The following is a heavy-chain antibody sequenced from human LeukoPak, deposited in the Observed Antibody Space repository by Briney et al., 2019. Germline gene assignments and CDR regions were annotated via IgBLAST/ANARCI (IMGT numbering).Heavy chain of an antibody. J-gene: IGHJ4*02. CDR3: ARYPLSYTGNWHYFFDY. D-gene: IGHD1-7*01. CDR2: ISASNGNT. Sequence: ASVKVSCKTSGYSFTSYGFSWVRQAPGQGLEWLGWISASNGNTNYAQKLQGRVTMTSDTSTSTAYMDLRSLTPDDTAFYYCARYPLSYTGNWHYFFDYWGQGTLLTVSS. CDR1: GYSFTSYG. V-gene: IGHV1-18*01.